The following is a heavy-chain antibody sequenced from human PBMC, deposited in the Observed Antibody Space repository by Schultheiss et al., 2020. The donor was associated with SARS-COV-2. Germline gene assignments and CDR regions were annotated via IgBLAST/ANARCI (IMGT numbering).Heavy chain of an antibody. J-gene: IGHJ4*02. CDR2: ISYDGSNK. V-gene: IGHV3-30*18. CDR1: GFTFSSYG. Sequence: GESLKISCAASGFTFSSYGMHWVRQAPGKGLEWVAVISYDGSNKYYADSVKGRFTISRDNSKNTLYLQMNSLRAEDTAVYYCAKGGYGDYVFDYWGQGTLVTVSS. D-gene: IGHD4-17*01. CDR3: AKGGYGDYVFDY.